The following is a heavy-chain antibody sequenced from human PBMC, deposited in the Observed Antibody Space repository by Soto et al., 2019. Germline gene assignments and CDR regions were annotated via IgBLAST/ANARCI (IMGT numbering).Heavy chain of an antibody. V-gene: IGHV1-2*02. CDR1: GYTFTGYY. CDR2: INPNSGGT. CDR3: ARGGYYYDSSGYFFDY. D-gene: IGHD3-22*01. Sequence: AASVKVSCKASGYTFTGYYMHWVRQAPGQGLEWMGWINPNSGGTNYAQKFQGRVTMTRDTSISTAYMELSRLRSDDTAVYYCARGGYYYDSSGYFFDYWGQGTLVTVSS. J-gene: IGHJ4*02.